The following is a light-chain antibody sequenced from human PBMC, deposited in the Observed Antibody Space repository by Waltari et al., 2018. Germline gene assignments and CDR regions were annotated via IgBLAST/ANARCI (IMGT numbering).Light chain of an antibody. CDR2: QDT. CDR1: QLVNKD. CDR3: QAWDSNTAWV. J-gene: IGLJ3*02. V-gene: IGLV3-1*01. Sequence: SSELTQSPSVSVSPGQKASITCPGDQLVNKDSFWYQVKPGQSPVLVIYQDTKRPSGIPERFSGSNSGNTATLTVSGTQAMDEADYFCQAWDSNTAWVFGGGTKLTVL.